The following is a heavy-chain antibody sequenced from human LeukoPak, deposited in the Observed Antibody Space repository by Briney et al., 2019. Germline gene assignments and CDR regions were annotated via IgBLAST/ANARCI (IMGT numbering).Heavy chain of an antibody. CDR2: IYYSGST. Sequence: SQTLSLTCTVSGGSISSYYWSWIRQPPGKGLEWIGYIYYSGSTNYNPSLKSRVTISVDTSKNQFSLKLSSVTAADTAVYYCARCSHDYVFDYWGQGTLVTVSS. CDR3: ARCSHDYVFDY. J-gene: IGHJ4*02. D-gene: IGHD4-17*01. CDR1: GGSISSYY. V-gene: IGHV4-59*08.